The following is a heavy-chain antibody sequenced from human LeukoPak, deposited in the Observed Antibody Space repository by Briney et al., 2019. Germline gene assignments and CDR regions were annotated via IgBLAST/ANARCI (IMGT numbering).Heavy chain of an antibody. CDR2: ISGSGGST. CDR3: ANSPDGAFDY. Sequence: GGSLRLSCAASGFSFSSFWMHWVRQAPGKGLVWVSGISGSGGSTYYADSVKGRFTISRDNSKNTLYLHMNSLRAEDTAVYYCANSPDGAFDYWGQGTLVTVSS. CDR1: GFSFSSFW. V-gene: IGHV3-23*01. J-gene: IGHJ4*02.